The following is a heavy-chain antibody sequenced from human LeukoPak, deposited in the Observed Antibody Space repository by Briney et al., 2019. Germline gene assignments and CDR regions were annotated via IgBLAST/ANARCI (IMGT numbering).Heavy chain of an antibody. J-gene: IGHJ4*02. Sequence: PGGSLRLSCVVSGFTFSSNWMSWVRQAPGKGPEWVANIKQDGSEKYYVDSVKGRFTISRDNGKNSLYLQMNSLRAEDTAVYYCARGHYYDSSGYPFDYWGQGTLVTVSS. CDR2: IKQDGSEK. D-gene: IGHD3-22*01. CDR1: GFTFSSNW. V-gene: IGHV3-7*04. CDR3: ARGHYYDSSGYPFDY.